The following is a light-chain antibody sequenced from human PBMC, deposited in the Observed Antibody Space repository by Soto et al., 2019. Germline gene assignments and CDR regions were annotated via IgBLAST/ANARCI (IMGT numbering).Light chain of an antibody. CDR3: QQSGDTPPWT. CDR2: DVS. Sequence: GDRVTITCRASQSISSWLAWYQQKPGKAPKLLIYDVSSLQSGVPSRFSGSGSGTEFTLTITSLQPEDFATYYCQQSGDTPPWTFGQGTKVDIK. J-gene: IGKJ1*01. V-gene: IGKV1-5*01. CDR1: QSISSW.